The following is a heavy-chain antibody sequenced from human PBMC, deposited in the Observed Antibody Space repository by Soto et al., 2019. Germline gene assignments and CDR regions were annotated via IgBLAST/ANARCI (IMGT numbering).Heavy chain of an antibody. V-gene: IGHV1-2*04. D-gene: IGHD3-9*01. CDR2: INPNSGGT. CDR3: ARGPNSLTGYYGPFEY. J-gene: IGHJ4*02. CDR1: GYTFTGYY. Sequence: GASVKVSCKASGYTFTGYYMHWVRQAPGQGLEWMGWINPNSGGTNYAQKFQGWVTMTRDTSISTAYMELSSLKTEDTAVYYCARGPNSLTGYYGPFEYWGQGTLVTVSS.